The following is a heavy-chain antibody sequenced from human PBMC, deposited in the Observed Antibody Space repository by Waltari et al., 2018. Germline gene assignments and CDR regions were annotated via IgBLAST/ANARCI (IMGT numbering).Heavy chain of an antibody. CDR1: GYTFTAYY. CDR3: ARGRISGTTPLAF. D-gene: IGHD1-7*01. V-gene: IGHV1-2*02. J-gene: IGHJ4*02. CDR2: INPNNGGT. Sequence: QVQLVQSGAEVKKPGASVKVSCKASGYTFTAYYIHWVRQAPEQGLEWMGWINPNNGGTVYAQKFQGNVTMARDTSSSTVYMELSSLTSDDTAVYYCARGRISGTTPLAFWGQGTLVTVSS.